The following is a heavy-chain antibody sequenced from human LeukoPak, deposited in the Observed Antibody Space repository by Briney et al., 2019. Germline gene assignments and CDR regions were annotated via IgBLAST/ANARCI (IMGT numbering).Heavy chain of an antibody. V-gene: IGHV4-59*01. CDR1: GDSFTGYF. J-gene: IGHJ4*02. CDR3: VIGVGWQPDY. Sequence: SETLSLTCTVFGDSFTGYFLNWVRQPPGKGLEGIGHMYKFGTTNYNPSLKRRLTISAGTSKNQFSLQLRSVTAADTAVYYCVIGVGWQPDYWGQGALVTVSS. CDR2: MYKFGTT. D-gene: IGHD2-15*01.